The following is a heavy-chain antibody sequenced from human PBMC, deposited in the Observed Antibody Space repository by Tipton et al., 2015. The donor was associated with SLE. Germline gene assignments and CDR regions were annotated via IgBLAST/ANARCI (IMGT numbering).Heavy chain of an antibody. D-gene: IGHD6-19*01. CDR1: GADSISNYH. CDR2: IYATGAT. CDR3: ARTLKESDFSSGWSFYFDS. J-gene: IGHJ4*02. Sequence: TLSLTCTVSGADSISNYHWNWIRQPPGKGLEWIGYIYATGATNYNPSLKSRVIISIDRSQNQFFLHLNSVTAADTAVYYCARTLKESDFSSGWSFYFDSWGQGMLVTVSS. V-gene: IGHV4-4*08.